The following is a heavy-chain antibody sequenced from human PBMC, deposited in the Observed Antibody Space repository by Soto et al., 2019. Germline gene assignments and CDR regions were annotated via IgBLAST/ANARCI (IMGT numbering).Heavy chain of an antibody. V-gene: IGHV3-33*01. Sequence: QVQLVESGGGVVQPGRSLRLSCAASGFSFNTYGMHWVRQAPGKGLEWLAVVWYDGVNEFYGDSVKGRFTISRDNSKDTLFLQMNSLRVEDTATYFCARSSGWYEADAFDMWGQGTMVTVSA. J-gene: IGHJ3*02. D-gene: IGHD6-19*01. CDR1: GFSFNTYG. CDR2: VWYDGVNE. CDR3: ARSSGWYEADAFDM.